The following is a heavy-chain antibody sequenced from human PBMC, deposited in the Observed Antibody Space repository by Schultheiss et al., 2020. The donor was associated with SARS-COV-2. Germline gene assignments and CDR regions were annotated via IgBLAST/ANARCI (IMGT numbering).Heavy chain of an antibody. V-gene: IGHV5-51*01. D-gene: IGHD3-9*01. CDR3: ARRGGADWVFDF. J-gene: IGHJ4*02. CDR1: GYRFTNNW. CDR2: IYPGDSDT. Sequence: GESLKISCKGSGYRFTNNWIGWVRQMSGKGLEWMGMIYPGDSDTRYSPSFEGQVTISADKSINTAYLQWSSLKASDTAIYYCARRGGADWVFDFWGQGTVVTVSS.